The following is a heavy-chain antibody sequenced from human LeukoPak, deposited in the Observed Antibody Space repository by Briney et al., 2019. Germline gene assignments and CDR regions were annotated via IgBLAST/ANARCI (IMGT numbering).Heavy chain of an antibody. J-gene: IGHJ4*02. CDR3: ARGRRSHCSGGSCYGYYFDY. D-gene: IGHD2-15*01. CDR2: MNPNSGNT. V-gene: IGHV1-8*01. Sequence: GASVKVSCKASGYTFTSYDINWVRQATGQGLEWMGWMNPNSGNTGYAQKFQGRVTMTRNTSISTAYMELSSLRSEDTAVYCCARGRRSHCSGGSCYGYYFDYWGQGTLVTVSS. CDR1: GYTFTSYD.